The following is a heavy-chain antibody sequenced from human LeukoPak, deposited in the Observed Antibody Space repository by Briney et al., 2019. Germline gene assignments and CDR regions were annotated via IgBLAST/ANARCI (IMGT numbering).Heavy chain of an antibody. Sequence: GGSLRLSCAVSGFTSSSYSMNWVRPAPGKGLEWVSSISSSSSYTYYADSVKGRFTISRDNAKNSLYLQMNSLRAEDTAVYYCARDICSGGSCYGGMEFDYWGQGPLVTVSS. D-gene: IGHD2-15*01. CDR2: ISSSSSYT. V-gene: IGHV3-21*01. J-gene: IGHJ4*02. CDR1: GFTSSSYS. CDR3: ARDICSGGSCYGGMEFDY.